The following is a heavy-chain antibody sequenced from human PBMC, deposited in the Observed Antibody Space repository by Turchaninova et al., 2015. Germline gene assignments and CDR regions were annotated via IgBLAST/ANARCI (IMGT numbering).Heavy chain of an antibody. Sequence: GGFLRLSCVASGFSFSGYWMSWVRQAPGKGLEWVANINQDGSQKNSVDSVKGRFTISRDNAENSLYLQMYSLRAEATAVYYCGSNMDVWGQGTTVTVSS. V-gene: IGHV3-7*03. CDR1: GFSFSGYW. J-gene: IGHJ6*02. CDR3: GSNMDV. CDR2: INQDGSQK.